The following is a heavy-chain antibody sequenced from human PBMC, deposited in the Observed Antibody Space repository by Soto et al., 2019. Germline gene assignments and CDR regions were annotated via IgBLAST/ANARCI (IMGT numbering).Heavy chain of an antibody. V-gene: IGHV5-10-1*01. CDR2: IDPSDAYT. D-gene: IGHD6-13*01. CDR3: ARLQEAAGDNALTFDY. J-gene: IGHJ4*02. CDR1: GYSFTSYW. Sequence: EVQLVQSGAEVKTPGESMRISCKGSGYSFTSYWIRWVRQMPGKGLEWMGRIDPSDAYTNYSPSFQGHVTISADKSISTAYLQWSSVQASDTAMSYCARLQEAAGDNALTFDYWGQGPLVNVSS.